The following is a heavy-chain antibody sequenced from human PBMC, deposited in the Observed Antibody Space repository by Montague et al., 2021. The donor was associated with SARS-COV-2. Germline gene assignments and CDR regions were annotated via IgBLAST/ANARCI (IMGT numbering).Heavy chain of an antibody. J-gene: IGHJ6*02. CDR2: IYHNGST. D-gene: IGHD4-23*01. V-gene: IGHV4-59*01. CDR3: ARGGGNSADYYNYTMDV. Sequence: SETLSLTCTVSGGSISSYYWTWIRQPPGEGLESIGYIYHNGSTKYNPSLKSRVTISVDTSKNQFSLKLSSVSVADTAVYYCARGGGNSADYYNYTMDVWGQGTTVTVSS. CDR1: GGSISSYY.